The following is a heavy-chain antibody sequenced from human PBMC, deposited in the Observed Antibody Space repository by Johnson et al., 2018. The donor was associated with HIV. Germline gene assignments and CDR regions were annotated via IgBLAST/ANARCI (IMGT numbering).Heavy chain of an antibody. J-gene: IGHJ3*02. CDR3: ARDEYSSGYYDAFDI. CDR2: IRYDGSNK. Sequence: QVQLVESGGGLVKPGGSLRLSCAASGFTFSNAWMSWVRQAPGKGLEWVAFIRYDGSNKYYADSVKGRFTISRDNSKNTLYLQMNSLRAEDTAVYYCARDEYSSGYYDAFDIWGQGTMVTVSS. D-gene: IGHD3-22*01. V-gene: IGHV3-30*02. CDR1: GFTFSNAW.